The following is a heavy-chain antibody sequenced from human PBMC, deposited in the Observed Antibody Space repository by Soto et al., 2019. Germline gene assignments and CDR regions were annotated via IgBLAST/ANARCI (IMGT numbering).Heavy chain of an antibody. J-gene: IGHJ4*02. D-gene: IGHD6-19*01. CDR2: ISGSGGST. V-gene: IGHV3-23*01. CDR3: SRRSSGWYFDY. Sequence: EVQLLESGGGLVQPGGSLRLSCAASGFTFSSYAMSWVRQAPGKGLEWVSVISGSGGSTYYADSVKGRFTISRDNSKNTLFLQMNSPRADDTAVYYCSRRSSGWYFDYWGQGTLVTVSS. CDR1: GFTFSSYA.